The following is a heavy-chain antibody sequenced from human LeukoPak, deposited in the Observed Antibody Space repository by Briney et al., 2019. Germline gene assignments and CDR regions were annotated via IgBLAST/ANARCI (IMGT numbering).Heavy chain of an antibody. D-gene: IGHD1-26*01. J-gene: IGHJ4*02. CDR2: ISGSGGCT. CDR3: AKGIVGAQD. V-gene: IGHV3-23*01. CDR1: GFTFSSYA. Sequence: PGGSLRLSCAASGFTFSSYAMSWVRQAPGKGLEGVSAISGSGGCTYYADSVKGRFTLSRDNSKNTLYLQMNSLRAEDTAVYYYAKGIVGAQDWGQGTLVTVS.